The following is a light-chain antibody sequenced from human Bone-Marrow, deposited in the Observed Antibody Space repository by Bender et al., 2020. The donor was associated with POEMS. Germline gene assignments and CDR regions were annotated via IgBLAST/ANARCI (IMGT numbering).Light chain of an antibody. V-gene: IGLV2-23*02. Sequence: QSALTQPASVSGSPGQSITLSCTGTSSDVGDYDYVSWYQQHPGEAPKLMIYEVRKRPSGVSNRFSGSGSGNTASLTISGLQTEDEAHYYCCSHAGSLTWVFGGGTKLTVL. J-gene: IGLJ3*02. CDR2: EVR. CDR3: CSHAGSLTWV. CDR1: SSDVGDYDY.